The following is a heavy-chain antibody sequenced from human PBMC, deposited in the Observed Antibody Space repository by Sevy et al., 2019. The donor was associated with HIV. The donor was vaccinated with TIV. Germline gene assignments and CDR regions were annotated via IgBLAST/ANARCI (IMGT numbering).Heavy chain of an antibody. J-gene: IGHJ3*02. Sequence: GGSLRLSCAASGFTFSNAWMSWVRQAPGKGLEWVGRIKSKTDGGTTDYAAPVKGRFTISRDDSKNTLYLQMNSLKTEDTAVYYCTTAGIAAAATHSLDAFDIWGQGTMVTVSS. V-gene: IGHV3-15*01. CDR1: GFTFSNAW. CDR2: IKSKTDGGTT. D-gene: IGHD6-13*01. CDR3: TTAGIAAAATHSLDAFDI.